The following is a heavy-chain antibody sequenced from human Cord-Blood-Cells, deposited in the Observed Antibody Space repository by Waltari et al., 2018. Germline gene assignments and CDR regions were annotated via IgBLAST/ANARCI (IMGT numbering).Heavy chain of an antibody. CDR1: GFTFDDYA. Sequence: EVQLVESGGGLVQPGRSLRLSCAASGFTFDDYAMHWVRQAPGKGLEWVSGISWNSGSIGYADSVKGRFTISRDNAKNSLYLQMNSLRAEDMALYYCAKDMRVSPGLGLLKNDAFDIWGQGTMVTVSS. CDR2: ISWNSGSI. CDR3: AKDMRVSPGLGLLKNDAFDI. J-gene: IGHJ3*02. V-gene: IGHV3-9*03. D-gene: IGHD3-3*01.